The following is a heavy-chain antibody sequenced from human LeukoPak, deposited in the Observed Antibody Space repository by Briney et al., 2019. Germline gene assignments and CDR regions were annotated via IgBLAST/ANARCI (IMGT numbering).Heavy chain of an antibody. CDR2: INPNSGNT. Sequence: GASVKVSCKASGYTFTGYYMHWVRQAPGQGLEWMGWINPNSGNTNYAQKLQGRVTMTTDTSTSTAYKELRSLRSDDTAVYYCARVIAARPPTPPHYWGQGTLVTVSS. CDR3: ARVIAARPPTPPHY. V-gene: IGHV1-18*04. CDR1: GYTFTGYY. J-gene: IGHJ4*02. D-gene: IGHD6-6*01.